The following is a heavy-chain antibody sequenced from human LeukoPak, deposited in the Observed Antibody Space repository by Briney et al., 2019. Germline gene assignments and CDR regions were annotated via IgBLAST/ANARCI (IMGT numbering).Heavy chain of an antibody. CDR2: ISYDGSNK. J-gene: IGHJ5*02. D-gene: IGHD6-19*01. CDR3: AKDRDSSGLNWLDP. CDR1: GFTFSSYG. V-gene: IGHV3-30*18. Sequence: PGRSLRLSCAASGFTFSSYGMHWVRQAPGKGLEWVAVISYDGSNKYYADSVKGRFTISRDNSKNTLYLQMNSLRAEDTAVYYCAKDRDSSGLNWLDPWGQGTLVTVSS.